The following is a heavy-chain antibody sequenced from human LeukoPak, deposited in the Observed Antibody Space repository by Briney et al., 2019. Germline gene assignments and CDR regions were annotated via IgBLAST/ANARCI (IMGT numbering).Heavy chain of an antibody. CDR1: GDSISSNSGV. Sequence: SQTLSLTRVISGDSISSNSGVWNWIRQSPSRGLEWLGRTYYRSKWYNAYAVSVKSRLTINPDTSKNQSSLQLNSVTPEDTAVYYCARQYSGFDYWGQGTLVTVSS. D-gene: IGHD5-18*01. CDR3: ARQYSGFDY. CDR2: TYYRSKWYN. V-gene: IGHV6-1*01. J-gene: IGHJ4*02.